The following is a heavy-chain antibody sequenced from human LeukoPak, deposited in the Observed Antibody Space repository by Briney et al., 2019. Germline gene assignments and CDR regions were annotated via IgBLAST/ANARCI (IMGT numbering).Heavy chain of an antibody. V-gene: IGHV3-30*02. D-gene: IGHD1-1*01. CDR3: AKEKRRTFSNYYFDY. Sequence: PGGSLRLSCAASGFTFSSYGMHSVRQAPGKGLEWVAFIRYDGSKKYYADSVKVRLTISRDNSKKTLYLQMKSLRAEDTAVYYCAKEKRRTFSNYYFDYWGQGTLVTVSS. J-gene: IGHJ4*02. CDR2: IRYDGSKK. CDR1: GFTFSSYG.